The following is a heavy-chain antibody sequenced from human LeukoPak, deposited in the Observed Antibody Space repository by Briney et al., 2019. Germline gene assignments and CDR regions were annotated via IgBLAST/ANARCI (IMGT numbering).Heavy chain of an antibody. D-gene: IGHD1-14*01. CDR2: IYYSGST. CDR1: GGSISSSSYY. V-gene: IGHV4-39*01. CDR3: GRQQPANWFDP. Sequence: PSETLSLTCTVSGGSISSSSYYWGWIRQPPGKGLEWIGSIYYSGSTYYNPSLKSRVTISVDTSKKQLSLKLSSVTAADTAVYYCGRQQPANWFDPWGQGTLVTASS. J-gene: IGHJ5*02.